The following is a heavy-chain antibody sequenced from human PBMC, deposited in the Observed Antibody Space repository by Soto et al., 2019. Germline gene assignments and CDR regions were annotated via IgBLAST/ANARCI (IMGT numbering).Heavy chain of an antibody. V-gene: IGHV4-31*03. CDR3: AREAAGILNWFDP. Sequence: QVQLQESGPGLVKPSQTLPLTCTVSGGSISSGGYYWSWIRQHPGKGLEWIGYIYHSGSTYYNPSLKSRVTISVDTSKNQFSLKVSSVTAADTAVYYCAREAAGILNWFDPWGQGTLVTVSS. J-gene: IGHJ5*02. D-gene: IGHD6-25*01. CDR2: IYHSGST. CDR1: GGSISSGGYY.